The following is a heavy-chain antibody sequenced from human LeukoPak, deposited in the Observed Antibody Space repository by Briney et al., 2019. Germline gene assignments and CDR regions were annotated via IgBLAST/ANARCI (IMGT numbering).Heavy chain of an antibody. D-gene: IGHD3-3*01. CDR3: ARLRISTIFGVVTSYYYYYGMDV. J-gene: IGHJ6*02. Sequence: SETLSLTSTVSGGSISSSSYYWGWIRQPPGKGMEWIASIYYSGSTYYNPSLKSRVTIAVDTSKNQFSLKLSSVTAADTAVYYCARLRISTIFGVVTSYYYYYGMDVWGQGTTVTVSS. CDR2: IYYSGST. V-gene: IGHV4-39*01. CDR1: GGSISSSSYY.